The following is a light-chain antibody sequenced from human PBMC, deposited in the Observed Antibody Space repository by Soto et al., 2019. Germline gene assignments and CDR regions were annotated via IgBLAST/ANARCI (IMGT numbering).Light chain of an antibody. CDR1: SSDVGSYKF. CDR3: CSYAGSSTLV. CDR2: EGS. Sequence: QSALTQPASVSGSPGQSITISCTGTSSDVGSYKFVSWYQQHPGKAPKLMIYEGSKRPSGVSNRFSGSKSGNTASLTISGLPAEDEDDYYCCSYAGSSTLVFGGGTKVTVL. J-gene: IGLJ2*01. V-gene: IGLV2-23*01.